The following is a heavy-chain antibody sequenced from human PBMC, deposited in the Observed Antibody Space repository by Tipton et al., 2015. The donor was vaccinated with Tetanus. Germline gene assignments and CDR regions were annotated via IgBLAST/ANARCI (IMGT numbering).Heavy chain of an antibody. CDR1: GGSISSYY. J-gene: IGHJ6*02. CDR3: ARDEAEGMGAHPFFYYGMDV. Sequence: LRLSCTVSGGSISSYYWSWIRQPAGKGLEWIGRIYTSGSTNYNPSLKSRVTMSVDTSKNQFSLKLSSVTAADTAVYYCARDEAEGMGAHPFFYYGMDVWGQGTTVTVSS. V-gene: IGHV4-4*07. D-gene: IGHD2/OR15-2a*01. CDR2: IYTSGST.